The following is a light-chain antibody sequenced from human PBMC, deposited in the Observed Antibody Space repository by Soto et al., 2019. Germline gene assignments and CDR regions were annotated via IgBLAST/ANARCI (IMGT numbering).Light chain of an antibody. CDR3: HQYYPWPPWP. V-gene: IGKV3-15*01. J-gene: IGKJ1*01. CDR2: DAS. CDR1: QSVSSR. Sequence: IVMTQSPATLPVSPGERAILSCRASQSVSSRIAWYQQKPGQAPRLLIYDASTRATGIPARFSGGGSGTEFTLTISSLQAEDLELYSCHQYYPWPPWPFGPGTKV.